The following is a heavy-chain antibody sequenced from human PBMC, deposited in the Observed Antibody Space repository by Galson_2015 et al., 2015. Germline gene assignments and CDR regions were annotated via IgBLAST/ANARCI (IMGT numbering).Heavy chain of an antibody. CDR2: IIPILGIA. Sequence: CKASGGTFSSYTISWVRQAPGQGLEWMGRIIPILGIANYAQKFQGRVTITADKSTSTAYMELSSLRSEDTAVYYCATVRMVPAAMVATKSYSYRIDVWGKGTTVTVSS. CDR1: GGTFSSYT. J-gene: IGHJ6*04. CDR3: ATVRMVPAAMVATKSYSYRIDV. V-gene: IGHV1-69*02. D-gene: IGHD2-2*01.